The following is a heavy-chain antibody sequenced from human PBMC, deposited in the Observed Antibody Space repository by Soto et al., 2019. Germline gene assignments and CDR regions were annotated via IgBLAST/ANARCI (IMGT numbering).Heavy chain of an antibody. V-gene: IGHV3-33*01. CDR3: ARDSGGKANYHYYGMDV. J-gene: IGHJ6*02. CDR1: GFTFSSYG. CDR2: IWYDGSNK. D-gene: IGHD2-15*01. Sequence: GGSLRLSCAASGFTFSSYGMHWVRQAPGKGLEWVAVIWYDGSNKYYADSVKGRFTISRDNSKNTLYLQMNSLRAEDTAVYYCARDSGGKANYHYYGMDVWGQGTTVTVSS.